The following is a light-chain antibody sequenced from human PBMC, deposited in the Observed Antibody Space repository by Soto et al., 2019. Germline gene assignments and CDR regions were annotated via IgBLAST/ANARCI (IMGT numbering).Light chain of an antibody. CDR1: QSVLYSSNNKNY. CDR3: QQYYSTPPT. V-gene: IGKV4-1*01. CDR2: WAS. J-gene: IGKJ1*01. Sequence: DIVMTQSPDSLAVSLGERATINCKSSQSVLYSSNNKNYLAWYQQKPGQPPKLLIYWASTRESGVPDRFSGSGSGTDFTLTISSLQAEDVAVYYCQQYYSTPPTFGQGTKVHI.